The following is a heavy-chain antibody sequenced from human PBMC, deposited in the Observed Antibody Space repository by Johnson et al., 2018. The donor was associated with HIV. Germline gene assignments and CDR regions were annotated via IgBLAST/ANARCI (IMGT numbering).Heavy chain of an antibody. CDR3: AREYYYESPEAFDI. J-gene: IGHJ3*02. CDR2: IYSGGST. Sequence: VQLVESGGGLVKPGGSLRLSCTASGFTVSSNYMSWVRQAPGKGLEWVSVIYSGGSTYYADSVTGRFTISRDNSKNTLYLQMNSLRAEDTAVYYCAREYYYESPEAFDIWGQGTMVTVSS. V-gene: IGHV3-66*01. D-gene: IGHD3-22*01. CDR1: GFTVSSNY.